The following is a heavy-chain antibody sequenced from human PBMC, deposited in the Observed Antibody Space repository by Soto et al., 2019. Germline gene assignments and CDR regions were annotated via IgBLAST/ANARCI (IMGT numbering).Heavy chain of an antibody. D-gene: IGHD3-10*01. Sequence: QVQLVQSGAEVKKPGSSVKVSCKASGGTFSRYPISWVRQAPGQGLEWMGRIIPILGIANYAQKFQGRVTITADKSTSTAYMELSSLRSEDTAVYYCAGEEDCYGSGAFFDYWGQGTLVTVSS. V-gene: IGHV1-69*02. CDR2: IIPILGIA. CDR3: AGEEDCYGSGAFFDY. J-gene: IGHJ4*02. CDR1: GGTFSRYP.